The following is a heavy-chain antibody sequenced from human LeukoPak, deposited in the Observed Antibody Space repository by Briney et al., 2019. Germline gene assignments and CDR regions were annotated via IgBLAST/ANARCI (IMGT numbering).Heavy chain of an antibody. Sequence: GASVKVSCKASGYTFTGYYMHWMRQAPGQGLEWMGWINPNNGGTNYAQKFQDRVTMTRDTSISTAHMELSRLRSDDTAVYYCARDQNYYDSSGYYGIDCWGQGTLVTVSS. CDR3: ARDQNYYDSSGYYGIDC. CDR2: INPNNGGT. D-gene: IGHD3-22*01. J-gene: IGHJ4*02. V-gene: IGHV1-2*02. CDR1: GYTFTGYY.